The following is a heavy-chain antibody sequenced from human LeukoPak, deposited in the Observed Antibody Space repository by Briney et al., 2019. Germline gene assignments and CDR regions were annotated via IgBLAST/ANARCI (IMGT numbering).Heavy chain of an antibody. J-gene: IGHJ4*02. CDR3: AREQKYSSSSSTYYFDY. V-gene: IGHV3-30*02. CDR1: GFTFSTHD. CDR2: TRYDGSNK. Sequence: GGSLRLSCAASGFTFSTHDMYWVRQAPGKGLEWVAFTRYDGSNKYYADSVKGRFTISRDNSKNTLYLQMNSLRAEDTAVYYCAREQKYSSSSSTYYFDYWGQGTLVTVSS. D-gene: IGHD6-6*01.